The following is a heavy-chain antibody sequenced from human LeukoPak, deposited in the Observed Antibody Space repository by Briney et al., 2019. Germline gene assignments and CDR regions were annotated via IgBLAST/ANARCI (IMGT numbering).Heavy chain of an antibody. J-gene: IGHJ4*02. V-gene: IGHV4-34*01. CDR1: GGSFSDYY. CDR3: ASGTGIPRDY. CDR2: INHRGST. Sequence: PSETLSLTCAVYGGSFSDYYWTWIRQPPGKGLEWIGEINHRGSTNYNPSLKSRVTISVDTPKNQFSLKLNSVTAADTAVYYCASGTGIPRDYWGQGTLVTVSS.